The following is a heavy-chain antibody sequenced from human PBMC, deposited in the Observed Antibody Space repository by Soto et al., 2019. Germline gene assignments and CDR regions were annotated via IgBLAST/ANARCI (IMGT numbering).Heavy chain of an antibody. D-gene: IGHD3-10*01. V-gene: IGHV4-59*01. CDR1: GGSISSYY. CDR3: ARGGGYYGSGSPRPHYGMDV. Sequence: ETLSLTCTVSGGSISSYYWSWIRQPPGKGLEWIGYIYYSGSTNYNPSLKSRVTISVDTSKNQFSLKLSSVTAADTAVYYCARGGGYYGSGSPRPHYGMDVWGQGTTVTVSS. J-gene: IGHJ6*02. CDR2: IYYSGST.